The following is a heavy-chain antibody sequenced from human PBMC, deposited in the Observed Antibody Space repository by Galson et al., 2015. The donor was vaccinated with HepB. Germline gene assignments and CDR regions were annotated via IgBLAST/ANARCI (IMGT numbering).Heavy chain of an antibody. CDR3: ARTLVVETSND. D-gene: IGHD2-2*01. J-gene: IGHJ4*02. CDR1: GFTFSRYA. V-gene: IGHV3-30-3*01. CDR2: ISYDGSNK. Sequence: SLRLSCAASGFTFSRYAMHWVRQAPGKGLEWVAHISYDGSNKHYADSVKGRFTVSRDNSKNTLYVQMDSLRPEDTALYHCARTLVVETSNDWGQGTLVTVSP.